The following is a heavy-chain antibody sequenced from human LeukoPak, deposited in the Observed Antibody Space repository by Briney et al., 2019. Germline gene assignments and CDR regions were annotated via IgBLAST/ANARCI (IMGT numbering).Heavy chain of an antibody. J-gene: IGHJ4*02. V-gene: IGHV1-58*02. CDR1: GFTFTSSA. CDR2: IVVGSGNT. Sequence: GTSVKVSCKASGFTFTSSAMQWVRQARGQRLEWIGWIVVGSGNTNYAQKFQERVTITRDMSTNTAYMELTSLRSENTAVYYCAADLNYYDSSGSGDYWGQGTLVTVSS. D-gene: IGHD3-22*01. CDR3: AADLNYYDSSGSGDY.